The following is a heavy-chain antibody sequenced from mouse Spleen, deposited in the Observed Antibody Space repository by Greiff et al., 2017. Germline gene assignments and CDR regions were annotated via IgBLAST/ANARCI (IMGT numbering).Heavy chain of an antibody. V-gene: IGHV1-39*01. D-gene: IGHD1-1*01. J-gene: IGHJ3*01. CDR1: GYSFTDYN. CDR2: INPNYGTT. Sequence: VQLKESGPELVKPGASVKISCKASGYSFTDYNMNWVKQSNGKSLEWIGVINPNYGTTSYNQKFKGKATLTVDQSSSTAYMQLNSLTSEDSAVYYCARTTTVVAKGFAYWGQGTLVTVSA. CDR3: ARTTTVVAKGFAY.